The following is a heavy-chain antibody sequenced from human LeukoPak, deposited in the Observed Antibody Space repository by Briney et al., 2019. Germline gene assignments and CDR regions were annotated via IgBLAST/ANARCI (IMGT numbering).Heavy chain of an antibody. D-gene: IGHD2-15*01. Sequence: SETLSLTCTVSGGSISNYFWSWIRQSPVKGLECIGYIHDTGRTKYNPSLESRVTISIDTSNQFSLTLRSVTAADTAVYYCARLLRWSEDGFDIWGQGTMVAISS. CDR2: IHDTGRT. V-gene: IGHV4-59*08. CDR1: GGSISNYF. J-gene: IGHJ3*02. CDR3: ARLLRWSEDGFDI.